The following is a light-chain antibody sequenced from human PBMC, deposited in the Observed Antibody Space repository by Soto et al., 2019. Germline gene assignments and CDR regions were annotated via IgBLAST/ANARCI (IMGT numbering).Light chain of an antibody. V-gene: IGKV1-33*01. J-gene: IGKJ3*01. CDR3: QEYYTFPLT. Sequence: DLQLTQSPSSLSASVGDTVTITCQASQDIANYLNWYQHKPGKAPKLLIYDASHLEAGVPSRFSGSGSGKKFAVTISSLQPEDIATYYCQEYYTFPLTFGPGTKVHIK. CDR2: DAS. CDR1: QDIANY.